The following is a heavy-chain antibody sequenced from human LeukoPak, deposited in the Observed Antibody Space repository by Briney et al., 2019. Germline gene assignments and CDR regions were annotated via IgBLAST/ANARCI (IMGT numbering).Heavy chain of an antibody. CDR2: ISGSGGST. CDR1: GFTFSSYG. D-gene: IGHD1-14*01. Sequence: GGSLRLSCAASGFTFSSYGMHWVRQAPGKGLEWVSAISGSGGSTYYADSVKGRFTISRDNSKNTLYLQMNSLRAEDTAVYYCAKETTGPYYFDYWGQGTLVTVSS. V-gene: IGHV3-23*01. CDR3: AKETTGPYYFDY. J-gene: IGHJ4*02.